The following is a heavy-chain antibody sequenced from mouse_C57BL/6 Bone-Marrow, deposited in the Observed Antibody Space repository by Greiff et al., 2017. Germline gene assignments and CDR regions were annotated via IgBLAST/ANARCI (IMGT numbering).Heavy chain of an antibody. CDR1: GYTFTSYW. CDR3: ARSGFPYYYAMDY. J-gene: IGHJ4*01. Sequence: QLQQPGAELVRPGTSVKLSCKASGYTFTSYWMHWVKQRPGQGLEWIGVIDPSDSYTNYNQKFKGKATLTVDTSSSTAYMQLSSLTSEDSAVYYCARSGFPYYYAMDYWGQGTSVTVSS. V-gene: IGHV1-59*01. CDR2: IDPSDSYT.